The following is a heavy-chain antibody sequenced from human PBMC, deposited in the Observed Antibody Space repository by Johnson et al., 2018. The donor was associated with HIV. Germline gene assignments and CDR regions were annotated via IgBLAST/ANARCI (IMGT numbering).Heavy chain of an antibody. Sequence: VQPVESGGGVVQPGRSLSLSCAASGFTFSSYAMYWVRQAPGKGLEWVSGINWHGDNTGYTDSLKGRFTISRDNAKNSLYLEMNTVTAEDTAFYYCARFLGYYDSGGNYFGDAFDVWGQGTMVTVSS. J-gene: IGHJ3*01. CDR3: ARFLGYYDSGGNYFGDAFDV. CDR2: INWHGDNT. V-gene: IGHV3-20*04. D-gene: IGHD3-22*01. CDR1: GFTFSSYA.